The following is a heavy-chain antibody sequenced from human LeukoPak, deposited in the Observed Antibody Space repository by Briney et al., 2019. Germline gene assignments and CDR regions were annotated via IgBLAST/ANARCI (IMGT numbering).Heavy chain of an antibody. CDR3: AKGAYDFLEIAYFDY. J-gene: IGHJ4*02. CDR1: GFSFTKYA. CDR2: VIGSSGAT. Sequence: GGSLRLSCAASGFSFTKYAMNWVRQAPGKGLEWVAVVIGSSGATDYADSMKGRFTISRDNSKNTLFLQMNSLRAEDTAIYYCAKGAYDFLEIAYFDYWGQGALVTVSS. D-gene: IGHD3-3*01. V-gene: IGHV3-23*01.